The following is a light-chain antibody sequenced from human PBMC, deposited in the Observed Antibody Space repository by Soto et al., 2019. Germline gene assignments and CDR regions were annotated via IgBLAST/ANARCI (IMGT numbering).Light chain of an antibody. CDR2: GAS. CDR3: HQYGNSPLT. Sequence: EIVLTQSPGTLSLSPGERATLSCRASQSVRSGYIAWYQQKPGQAPRLLIVGASSRATGIPDRFSGGGSGTDFTLTISRLEPEDFALYYCHQYGNSPLTFGGGTKVDIK. J-gene: IGKJ4*01. CDR1: QSVRSGY. V-gene: IGKV3-20*01.